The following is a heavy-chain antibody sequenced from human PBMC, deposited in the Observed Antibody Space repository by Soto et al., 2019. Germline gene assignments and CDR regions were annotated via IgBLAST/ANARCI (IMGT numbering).Heavy chain of an antibody. J-gene: IGHJ5*02. CDR3: ARGPPGRGEDNWFDP. Sequence: ASVKVSCKASGYTFTSFGISWVRQAPGQGLEWMGWISAYNGNTNYAQKLQGRVTMTTDTSTSTAYMELRSLRSDEPAVYYCARGPPGRGEDNWFDPWGQGTLATVSS. V-gene: IGHV1-18*01. CDR1: GYTFTSFG. CDR2: ISAYNGNT. D-gene: IGHD1-26*01.